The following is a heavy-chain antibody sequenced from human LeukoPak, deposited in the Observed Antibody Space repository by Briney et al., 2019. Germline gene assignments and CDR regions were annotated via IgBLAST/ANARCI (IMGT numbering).Heavy chain of an antibody. D-gene: IGHD3-10*01. Sequence: SQTLSHTCAIYGDSVSSNSGAWNWIRQSPSRGLEWLGRTYYRSKWYNDYAVSVKSRITINPDTSKNQFSLQLNSVTPEDTAVYFCVRGFGYFQHWGQGTLVTVSS. CDR1: GDSVSSNSGA. CDR2: TYYRSKWYN. CDR3: VRGFGYFQH. J-gene: IGHJ1*01. V-gene: IGHV6-1*01.